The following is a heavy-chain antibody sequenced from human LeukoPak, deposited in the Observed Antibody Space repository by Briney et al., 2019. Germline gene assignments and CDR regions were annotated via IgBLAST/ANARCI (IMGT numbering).Heavy chain of an antibody. CDR2: TSYDGSNK. Sequence: GGSLRLSCAASGFTFSNYGMHWVRQAPGKGLEWVAVTSYDGSNKYYADSVKGRFTISRDNSKNTLYLQMNSLRVEDTAVYYCARGSPVDYWGQGTLVTVSS. CDR3: ARGSPVDY. J-gene: IGHJ4*02. CDR1: GFTFSNYG. V-gene: IGHV3-30*03.